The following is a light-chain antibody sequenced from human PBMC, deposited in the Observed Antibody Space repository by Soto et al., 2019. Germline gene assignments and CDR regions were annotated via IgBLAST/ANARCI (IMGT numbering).Light chain of an antibody. CDR1: QSVSSSY. J-gene: IGKJ1*01. CDR2: GAS. Sequence: EVVLTQSPGTLSLSPGERATLSCRASQSVSSSYLAWYQQEPGQAPRLLIYGASSRATGIPDRFSGSGSGTDFTLTISRLEPEDFAVYYCHHYETFGQGTKVEVK. CDR3: HHYET. V-gene: IGKV3-20*01.